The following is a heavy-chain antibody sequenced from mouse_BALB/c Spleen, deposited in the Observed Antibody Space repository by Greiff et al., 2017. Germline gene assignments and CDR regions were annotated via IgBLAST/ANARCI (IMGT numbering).Heavy chain of an antibody. CDR3: ARDEYYGDYAMDY. D-gene: IGHD1-1*01. CDR1: GFTFSSYG. CDR2: INSNGGST. V-gene: IGHV5-6-3*01. Sequence: EVNVVESGGGLVQPGGSLKLSCAASGFTFSSYGMSWVRQTPDKRLELVATINSNGGSTYYPDSVKGRFTISRDNAKNTLYLQMSSLKSEDTAMYYCARDEYYGDYAMDYWGQGTSVTVSS. J-gene: IGHJ4*01.